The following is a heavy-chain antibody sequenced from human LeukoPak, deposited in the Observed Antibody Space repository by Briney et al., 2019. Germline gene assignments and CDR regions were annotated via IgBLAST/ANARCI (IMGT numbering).Heavy chain of an antibody. CDR3: TTMKTGTNSFDS. Sequence: NAGGSLRLSCAASGFTFSNAWMSWVRQAPGKGLEWVGRIKSKTDGGTTDYAAPVKGRFTISRDDSKNTLYLQMNSLKTEDTAVYYCTTMKTGTNSFDSWGQGTLVTVSS. CDR2: IKSKTDGGTT. J-gene: IGHJ4*02. CDR1: GFTFSNAW. D-gene: IGHD1-7*01. V-gene: IGHV3-15*01.